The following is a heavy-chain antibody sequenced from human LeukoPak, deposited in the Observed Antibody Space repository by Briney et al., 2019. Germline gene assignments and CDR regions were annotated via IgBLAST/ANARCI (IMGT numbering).Heavy chain of an antibody. CDR3: ARDPPPPGYNYDY. CDR2: IYYSGST. CDR1: GGSISSYY. J-gene: IGHJ4*02. D-gene: IGHD5-24*01. Sequence: SETLSLTCTVSGGSISSYYWSWIRQPPGKGLEWIGYIYYSGSTNYNPSLKSRVTISVDTSKNQFSLKLSSVTAADTAVYYCARDPPPPGYNYDYWGQGTLVTVSS. V-gene: IGHV4-59*01.